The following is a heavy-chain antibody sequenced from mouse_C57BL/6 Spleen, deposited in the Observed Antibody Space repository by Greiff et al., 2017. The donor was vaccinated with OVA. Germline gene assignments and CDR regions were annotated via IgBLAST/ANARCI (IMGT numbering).Heavy chain of an antibody. J-gene: IGHJ4*01. CDR2: ISSGSSTI. V-gene: IGHV5-17*01. Sequence: EVQRVESGGGLVKPGGSLKLSCAASGFTFSDYGMHWVRQAPEKGLEWVAYISSGSSTIYYADTVKGRFTISRDNAKNTLFLQMTSLRSEDTAMYYCARTIHYYGSSYDAMDYWGQGTSVTVSS. D-gene: IGHD1-1*01. CDR3: ARTIHYYGSSYDAMDY. CDR1: GFTFSDYG.